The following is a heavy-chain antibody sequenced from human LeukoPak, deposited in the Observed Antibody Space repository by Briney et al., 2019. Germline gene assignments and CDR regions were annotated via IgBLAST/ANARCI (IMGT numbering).Heavy chain of an antibody. J-gene: IGHJ3*02. CDR3: ARGLVLATDDAFDI. D-gene: IGHD5-12*01. Sequence: SETLSLTCTVPGGSIRSYFWSWLRQPPGKGLGWIGYIWDTEITDYNPSLKSRVTISLDTSKNHFSLKLRSVTAADTALYFCARGLVLATDDAFDIWGQGTLVTVSS. CDR1: GGSIRSYF. V-gene: IGHV4-59*01. CDR2: IWDTEIT.